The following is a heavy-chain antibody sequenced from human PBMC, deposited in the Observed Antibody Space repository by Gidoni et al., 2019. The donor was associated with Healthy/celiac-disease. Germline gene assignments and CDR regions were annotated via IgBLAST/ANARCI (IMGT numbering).Heavy chain of an antibody. CDR1: GFTVSGQY. Sequence: EVQLVGSGGGLIQPGGSLRLSGAAYGFTVSGQYLSWVRQEPGRGLEWVSVIYSGGSTYYADSVKGRFTTSRDNSKNTLYLQMNSLRAEDTAVYYCAREDSLRDGYNSRRDWYFDLWGRGTLVTVSS. D-gene: IGHD5-12*01. V-gene: IGHV3-53*01. CDR2: IYSGGST. CDR3: AREDSLRDGYNSRRDWYFDL. J-gene: IGHJ2*01.